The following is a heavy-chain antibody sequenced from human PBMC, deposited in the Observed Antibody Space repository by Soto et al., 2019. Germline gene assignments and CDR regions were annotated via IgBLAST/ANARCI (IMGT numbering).Heavy chain of an antibody. V-gene: IGHV4-59*01. CDR3: ARHPPPIYYDFWSGPLWWFVP. CDR2: IYYSGST. D-gene: IGHD3-3*01. Sequence: SETLSLTCTVSGGSISSYYWSWIRQPPGKGLEWIGYIYYSGSTNYNHSLKSRVTISVDTSKNQYSLKLSSVSAADTAVYYCARHPPPIYYDFWSGPLWWFVPWGQGTLVTVSS. CDR1: GGSISSYY. J-gene: IGHJ5*02.